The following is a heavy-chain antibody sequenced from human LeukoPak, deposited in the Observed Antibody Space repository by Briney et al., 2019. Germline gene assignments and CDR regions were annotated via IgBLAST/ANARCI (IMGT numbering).Heavy chain of an antibody. J-gene: IGHJ4*02. CDR2: INYSGST. CDR1: GGSISSSTYY. D-gene: IGHD1-26*01. Sequence: SETLSLTCTVSGGSISSSTYYWGWIRQPPGKGLEWIGSINYSGSTYYNPSLKSRVTISVGTSKNQFSLKLSSVTAADTAVYYCARLSGRVGATLPTEFDYWGQGTLVTVSS. CDR3: ARLSGRVGATLPTEFDY. V-gene: IGHV4-39*01.